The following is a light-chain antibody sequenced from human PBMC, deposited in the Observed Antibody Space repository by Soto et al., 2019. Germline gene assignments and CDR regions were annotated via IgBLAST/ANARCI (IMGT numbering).Light chain of an antibody. CDR1: QNVATN. V-gene: IGKV3D-15*01. J-gene: IGKJ4*02. Sequence: VMTQSPANLSVSPGEGVTLFCRASQNVATNLAWYQLQPGQAPRLLIHSSSTRAAGIPGTFSGSGSGTQFSLTIGSVQSEDSADYYCQQYYPWGLSFGGGTKVEI. CDR2: SSS. CDR3: QQYYPWGLS.